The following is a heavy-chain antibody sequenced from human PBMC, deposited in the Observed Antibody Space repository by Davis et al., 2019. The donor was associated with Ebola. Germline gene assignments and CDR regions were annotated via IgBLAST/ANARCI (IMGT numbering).Heavy chain of an antibody. CDR2: ISAYNGNT. CDR3: ARDTPIYYDSSGYYSRRLYGDFYAFDI. D-gene: IGHD3-22*01. CDR1: GYTFTSYG. J-gene: IGHJ3*02. Sequence: ASVKVSCKASGYTFTSYGISWVRQAPGQGLEWMGWISAYNGNTNYAQKLQGRVTMTTDTSTSTAYMELRSLRSDDTAVYYCARDTPIYYDSSGYYSRRLYGDFYAFDIWGQGTMVTVSS. V-gene: IGHV1-18*04.